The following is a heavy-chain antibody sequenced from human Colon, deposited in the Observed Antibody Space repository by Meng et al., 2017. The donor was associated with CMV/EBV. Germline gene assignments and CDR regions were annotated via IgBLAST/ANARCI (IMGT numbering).Heavy chain of an antibody. D-gene: IGHD3-3*01. CDR1: GYTFTGYY. J-gene: IGHJ4*02. V-gene: IGHV1-2*02. CDR2: INPNSGGT. CDR3: ARASYDFWSGYYENFDY. Sequence: ASVKVSCKASGYTFTGYYMHWVRQAPGQGLEWMGWINPNSGGTNYAQKFQGRVTMTRDTSISTAYMELSRLRSDDTAVYYCARASYDFWSGYYENFDYWGQGTLVTLL.